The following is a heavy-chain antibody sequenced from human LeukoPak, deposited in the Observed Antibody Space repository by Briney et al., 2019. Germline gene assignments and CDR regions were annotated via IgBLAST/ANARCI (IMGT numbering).Heavy chain of an antibody. CDR3: ARVDGGTSSWYVRDHWAVPDY. Sequence: GGSLRLSCAASGFTFSSYSMNWVRQAPGKGLEWVSYISSSSSTIYYADSVKGRFTISRDNAKNSLYLQMNSLRAEDTAVYYCARVDGGTSSWYVRDHWAVPDYWGQGTLVTVSS. CDR2: ISSSSSTI. J-gene: IGHJ4*02. D-gene: IGHD6-13*01. V-gene: IGHV3-48*01. CDR1: GFTFSSYS.